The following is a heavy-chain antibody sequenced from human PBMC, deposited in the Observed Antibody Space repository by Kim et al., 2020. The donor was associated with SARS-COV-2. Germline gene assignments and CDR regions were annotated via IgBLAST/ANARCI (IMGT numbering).Heavy chain of an antibody. CDR3: ARVHCSGSWAMDV. CDR2: IKEDGSEK. CDR1: GFTFSNYW. Sequence: GGSLRLSCAASGFTFSNYWMSWVRQAPGKGLEWVANIKEDGSEKYYVDSVKGRFTISRDNAKNSLYPQMTSLRAEDTAVYYCARVHCSGSWAMDVWGQGTTVTVSS. J-gene: IGHJ6*02. D-gene: IGHD3-10*02. V-gene: IGHV3-7*03.